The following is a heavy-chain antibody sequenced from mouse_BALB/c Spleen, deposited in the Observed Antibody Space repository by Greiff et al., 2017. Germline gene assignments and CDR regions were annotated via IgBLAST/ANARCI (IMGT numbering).Heavy chain of an antibody. CDR3: ARGNYRSLYYAMDY. D-gene: IGHD2-14*01. CDR1: GFSLTSYG. CDR2: IWSGGST. Sequence: QVQLQQSGPGLVQPSQSLSITCTVSGFSLTSYGVHWVRQSPGKGLEWLGVIWSGGSTDYNAAFISRLSISKDNSKSQVFFKMNSLQANDTAIYYCARGNYRSLYYAMDYWGQGTSVTVSS. J-gene: IGHJ4*01. V-gene: IGHV2-2*02.